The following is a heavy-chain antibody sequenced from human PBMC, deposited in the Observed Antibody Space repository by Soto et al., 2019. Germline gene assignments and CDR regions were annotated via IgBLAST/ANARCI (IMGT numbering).Heavy chain of an antibody. CDR2: IYYSGTT. Sequence: SDTLSLTCNVSGSPISSYYWSWFRQPPGQGLEWVGHIYYSGTTTYNPSLRSRVTISVDTSKSQFSLKLSSVTAADTAVYYCARDVSPTYWGQGMLVTVSS. CDR1: GSPISSYY. J-gene: IGHJ4*02. V-gene: IGHV4-59*01. CDR3: ARDVSPTY.